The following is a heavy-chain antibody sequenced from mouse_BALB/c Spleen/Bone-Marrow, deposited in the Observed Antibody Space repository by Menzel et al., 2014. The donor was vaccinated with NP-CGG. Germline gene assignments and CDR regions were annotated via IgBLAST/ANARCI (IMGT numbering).Heavy chain of an antibody. Sequence: VQLQQSGPSLVKPSQTLSLTCSVTGASITSGYWNWIRNFPGNKLEYMGYISYSGSTYYNPSLKSRSSNTRDTAKNQCYLQLNSVTTEDTATYYCARYGYVGPWCPYWGQGILVTVSA. CDR2: ISYSGST. V-gene: IGHV3-8*02. J-gene: IGHJ3*01. CDR3: ARYGYVGPWCPY. CDR1: GASITSGY. D-gene: IGHD2-2*01.